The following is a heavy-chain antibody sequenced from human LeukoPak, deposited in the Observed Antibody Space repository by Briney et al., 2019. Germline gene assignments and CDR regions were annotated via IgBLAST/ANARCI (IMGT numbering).Heavy chain of an antibody. V-gene: IGHV6-1*01. D-gene: IGHD1-14*01. J-gene: IGHJ2*01. CDR2: TYYRSKWYN. Sequence: RSQTLSLTCGISGNSVSSSSAAWNWIRQSPSRGLEWLGRTYYRSKWYNDYAVSVKSRITINPDTSKNQFSLQLNSATPEDTAVYYCARVRSTEAYWYFDLWGRGTLVTVSS. CDR1: GNSVSSSSAA. CDR3: ARVRSTEAYWYFDL.